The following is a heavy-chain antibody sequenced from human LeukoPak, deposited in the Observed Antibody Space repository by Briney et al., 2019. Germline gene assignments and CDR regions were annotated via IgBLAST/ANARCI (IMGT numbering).Heavy chain of an antibody. CDR3: ARDRYCSSTSYYSSFDY. V-gene: IGHV3-21*01. D-gene: IGHD2-2*01. CDR2: ISSSSSYI. CDR1: GFTFSSYS. J-gene: IGHJ4*02. Sequence: TGGSLRLSCAASGFTFSSYSMNWVRQAPGKGLEWVSSISSSSSYIYYADSVKGRFTISRDNAKNSLYLQMNSLRAEDTAVYYCARDRYCSSTSYYSSFDYWGQGTLVTVSS.